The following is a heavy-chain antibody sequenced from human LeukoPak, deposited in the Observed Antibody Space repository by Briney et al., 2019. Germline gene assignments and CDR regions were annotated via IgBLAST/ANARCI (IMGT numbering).Heavy chain of an antibody. D-gene: IGHD5-24*01. Sequence: SETLSLTCAVYGGSFSGYYWSWIRQPPGKGLEWIGEINHSGSTNYNPSLKSRLTISVDKSKNQFSLKLTSVIAADTALYYCGAGQGYTWQYWGQGTLVTVSS. CDR1: GGSFSGYY. CDR3: GAGQGYTWQY. J-gene: IGHJ1*01. V-gene: IGHV4-34*01. CDR2: INHSGST.